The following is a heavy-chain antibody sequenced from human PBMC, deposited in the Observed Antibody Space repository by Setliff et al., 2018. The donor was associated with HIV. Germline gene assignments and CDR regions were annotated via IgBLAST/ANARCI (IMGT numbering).Heavy chain of an antibody. V-gene: IGHV4-61*09. Sequence: SETLSLTCTVSGGSISSGSYYWSWIRQPAGKGLEWIGHIYTSGSTNCNPSLKSRVTMSVDTSKNQFSLKLSSVTAADTAVYYCAREGSPIYYFDYWSQGTLVTVSS. CDR2: IYTSGST. CDR3: AREGSPIYYFDY. CDR1: GGSISSGSYY. J-gene: IGHJ4*02. D-gene: IGHD3-10*01.